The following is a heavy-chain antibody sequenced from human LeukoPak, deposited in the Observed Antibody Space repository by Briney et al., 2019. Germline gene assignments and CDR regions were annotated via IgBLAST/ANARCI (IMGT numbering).Heavy chain of an antibody. CDR2: IYPGDSDT. Sequence: GESLKISCKGSGYSFTSYWIGWVRQMPGKGLEWMGIIYPGDSDTRYSPSFQGQVTISADKSISTAYLQWSSLKASDTAMYYCARPSSGWYNYYYGMDVWGQGTTVTVSS. CDR3: ARPSSGWYNYYYGMDV. CDR1: GYSFTSYW. V-gene: IGHV5-51*01. D-gene: IGHD6-19*01. J-gene: IGHJ6*02.